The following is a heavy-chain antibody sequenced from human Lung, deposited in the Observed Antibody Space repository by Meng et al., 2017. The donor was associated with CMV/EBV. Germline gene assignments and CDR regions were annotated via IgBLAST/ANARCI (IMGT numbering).Heavy chain of an antibody. CDR3: ARGYCSGGSCPVFDP. J-gene: IGHJ5*02. Sequence: VEVKKPGASGKVSCKASGYTFTSYDINWVRQATGQGLEWMGWMNPNSGNTGYTQKFQGRVTMTRNTSISTAYMELSSLRSEDTAVYYCARGYCSGGSCPVFDPWGQGTLVTVSS. V-gene: IGHV1-8*01. CDR1: GYTFTSYD. CDR2: MNPNSGNT. D-gene: IGHD2-15*01.